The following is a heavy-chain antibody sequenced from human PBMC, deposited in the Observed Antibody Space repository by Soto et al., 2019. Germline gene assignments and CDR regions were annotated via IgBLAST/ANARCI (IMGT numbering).Heavy chain of an antibody. CDR2: INAGNGNT. Sequence: ASVKVSCKASGYTFTSYAMHWVRQAPGQRLEWMGWINAGNGNTNYAQKFQGRVTITADESTSTAYMELSSLRSEDTAVYYCARGLWFGELLTPPLYYYYGMDVWGQGTTVTV. CDR3: ARGLWFGELLTPPLYYYYGMDV. V-gene: IGHV1-3*01. CDR1: GYTFTSYA. J-gene: IGHJ6*02. D-gene: IGHD3-10*01.